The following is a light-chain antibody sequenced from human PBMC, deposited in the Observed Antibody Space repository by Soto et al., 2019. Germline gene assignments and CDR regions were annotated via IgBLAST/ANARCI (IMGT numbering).Light chain of an antibody. V-gene: IGLV2-18*01. CDR2: EAR. CDR1: SIDFVTYNR. Sequence: QSVLTQPPSVSGSPGQSVTISCTGTSIDFVTYNRVSWYQQPPGTAPKLIIYEARNRPSWVPDRFSGSKSGNTASLNISGLQAADEADYYCSLSTSENTYVFGTGTKLTV. J-gene: IGLJ1*01. CDR3: SLSTSENTYV.